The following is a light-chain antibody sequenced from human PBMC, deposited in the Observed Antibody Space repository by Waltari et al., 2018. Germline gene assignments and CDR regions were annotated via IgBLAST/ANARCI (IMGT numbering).Light chain of an antibody. CDR3: SSYRSTSTPYV. J-gene: IGLJ1*01. V-gene: IGLV2-14*01. Sequence: QSALTQPASVSGSPGQSITISCTGTDRDVGSYDYVSWYQQYPGKAPKLMIYEVNNRPTGVSSRFSCSKSGNTASLTISGLQPEDEGDYYCSSYRSTSTPYVFGTGTKVTVL. CDR1: DRDVGSYDY. CDR2: EVN.